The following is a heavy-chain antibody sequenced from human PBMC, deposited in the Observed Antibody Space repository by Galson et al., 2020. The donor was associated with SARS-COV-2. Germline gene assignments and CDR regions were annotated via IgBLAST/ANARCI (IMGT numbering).Heavy chain of an antibody. CDR2: IWYDGSNK. V-gene: IGHV3-33*01. Sequence: GESLKISCAASGFTFSSYGMHWVRQAPAKGLEWVAVIWYDGSNKYYADSVKGRFTISRDNSKNTLYLQMNSLRAEDTAVYYCASSYYDILTGYYGPNYYYYGMDVWGQGTTVTVSS. CDR1: GFTFSSYG. CDR3: ASSYYDILTGYYGPNYYYYGMDV. D-gene: IGHD3-9*01. J-gene: IGHJ6*02.